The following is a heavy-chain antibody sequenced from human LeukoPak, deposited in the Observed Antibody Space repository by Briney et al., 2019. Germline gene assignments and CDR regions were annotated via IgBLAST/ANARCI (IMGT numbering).Heavy chain of an antibody. D-gene: IGHD6-25*01. J-gene: IGHJ4*02. CDR3: ARGAAIEPFDY. Sequence: GASVKVSCKASGGTFSSYAISWVRQAPGQGLEWMGGIIPIFGTANYAQKFQGRVTITADESMSTAYMELSSLRSEDTAVYYCARGAAIEPFDYWGQGTLVTVSS. CDR1: GGTFSSYA. CDR2: IIPIFGTA. V-gene: IGHV1-69*01.